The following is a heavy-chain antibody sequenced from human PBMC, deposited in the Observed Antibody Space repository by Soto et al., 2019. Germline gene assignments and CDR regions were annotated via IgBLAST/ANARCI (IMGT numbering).Heavy chain of an antibody. CDR3: ARDHIATAGTTLPLFDS. Sequence: GGSLRLSCAASGFTFSTYAMHWVRQAPGKGLEWVAVEWFDESNKFYADSVKGRFTVSRDNSKNTLSLQMTSLRAEDTAVYYCARDHIATAGTTLPLFDSWSQGTLVTVSS. CDR1: GFTFSTYA. V-gene: IGHV3-33*01. CDR2: EWFDESNK. J-gene: IGHJ4*02. D-gene: IGHD6-13*01.